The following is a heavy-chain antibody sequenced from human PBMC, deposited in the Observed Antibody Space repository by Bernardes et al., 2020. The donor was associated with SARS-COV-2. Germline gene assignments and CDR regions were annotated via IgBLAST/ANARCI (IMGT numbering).Heavy chain of an antibody. J-gene: IGHJ4*02. Sequence: GGSLRLSCAASGLTFSNYAMGWVRQAPGKGLEWVSSIRISEDLPYYADSVKGRFTISRDNSRSTLYLQMDSLRAEDTAVYYCAKQSADFWSLFDSWGQGALVTVSS. V-gene: IGHV3-23*01. D-gene: IGHD3-3*01. CDR2: IRISEDLP. CDR1: GLTFSNYA. CDR3: AKQSADFWSLFDS.